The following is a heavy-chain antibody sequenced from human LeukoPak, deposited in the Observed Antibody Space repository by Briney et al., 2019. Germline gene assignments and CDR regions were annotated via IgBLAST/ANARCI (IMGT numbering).Heavy chain of an antibody. CDR1: GYTFTSYG. CDR2: ISAYNGNT. V-gene: IGHV1-18*01. Sequence: ASVKVSCKASGYTFTSYGISWVRQAPGQGLERMGWISAYNGNTNYAQKFQGRVTMTRDTSTSTVYMELSSLRSEDTAVYYCASLQADLLRGMDVWGQGTTVTVSS. J-gene: IGHJ6*02. CDR3: ASLQADLLRGMDV. D-gene: IGHD4-17*01.